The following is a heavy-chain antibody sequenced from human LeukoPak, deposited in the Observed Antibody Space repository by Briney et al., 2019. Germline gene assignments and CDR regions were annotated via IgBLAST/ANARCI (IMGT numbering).Heavy chain of an antibody. V-gene: IGHV4-4*09. D-gene: IGHD1-26*01. J-gene: IGHJ4*02. Sequence: SETLSLTCTVSGASISHYYWSWIRQTPEKGLEWMGHIHSSGGSSYYPSLKSRLTLSIDTSRNQLSLKLPSVTAADTAVSFGARLVSYHDFWGQGALVTVSS. CDR2: IHSSGGS. CDR1: GASISHYY. CDR3: ARLVSYHDF.